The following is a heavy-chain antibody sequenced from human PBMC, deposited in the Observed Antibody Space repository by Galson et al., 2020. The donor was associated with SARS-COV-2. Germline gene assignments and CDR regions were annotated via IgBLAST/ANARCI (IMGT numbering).Heavy chain of an antibody. CDR3: ARHGASSGWYEGIDY. Sequence: GESLKISCRTSGYSFTNYWIGWVRQMPGRGLEWMGIIYPDDSYTIYSPSFQGQVTISADKSISTAFLQWSSLKASDTAIYYCARHGASSGWYEGIDYWGQGALVTGSS. J-gene: IGHJ4*02. V-gene: IGHV5-51*01. D-gene: IGHD6-19*01. CDR2: IYPDDSYT. CDR1: GYSFTNYW.